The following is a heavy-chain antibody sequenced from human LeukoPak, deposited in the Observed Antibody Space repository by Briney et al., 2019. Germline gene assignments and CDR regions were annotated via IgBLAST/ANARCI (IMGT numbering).Heavy chain of an antibody. CDR2: ISTYNVNT. Sequence: ASVKVSCKASGYTFTSHGITWVRQAPGQGLEWMGWISTYNVNTNYAQKFQGRVTMTRDMSTSTVYMELSSLRSEDTAVYYCARDPILTGYYTQNWFDPWGQGTLVTVSS. CDR1: GYTFTSHG. V-gene: IGHV1-18*04. D-gene: IGHD3-9*01. CDR3: ARDPILTGYYTQNWFDP. J-gene: IGHJ5*02.